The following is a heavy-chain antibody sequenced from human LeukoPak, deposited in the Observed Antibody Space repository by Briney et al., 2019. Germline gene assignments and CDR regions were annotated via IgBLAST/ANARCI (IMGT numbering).Heavy chain of an antibody. J-gene: IGHJ4*02. D-gene: IGHD1-26*01. V-gene: IGHV4-59*08. CDR2: IYYSGST. CDR3: ARRSTRELHFDY. Sequence: SETLSLTCTVSGGSISSYYWSWIRQPPGKGLEWIGYIYYSGSTNYNPSLKSRVTISVDTSKNQFSLKLSSVTAADTAVYYCARRSTRELHFDYWGQGTLVTVSS. CDR1: GGSISSYY.